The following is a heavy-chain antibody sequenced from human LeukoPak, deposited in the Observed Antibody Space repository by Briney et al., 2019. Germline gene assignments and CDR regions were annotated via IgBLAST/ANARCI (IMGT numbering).Heavy chain of an antibody. CDR1: GGSISSGSYY. V-gene: IGHV4-61*02. Sequence: SETLSLTCTVSGGSISSGSYYWSWIRQPAGKGLEWIGRIYTSGSTHYNPSLKSRVTISVDTSKNQFSLKLSSVTAADTAVYYCARALAVAGPKYFDYWGQGTLVTVFS. J-gene: IGHJ4*02. CDR2: IYTSGST. D-gene: IGHD6-19*01. CDR3: ARALAVAGPKYFDY.